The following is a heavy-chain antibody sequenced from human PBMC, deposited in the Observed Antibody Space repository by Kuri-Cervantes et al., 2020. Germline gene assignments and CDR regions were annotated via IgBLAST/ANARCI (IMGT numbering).Heavy chain of an antibody. CDR2: IYHSGST. CDR3: ARRVPAAIGYYYYMDV. Sequence: SQTLSLTCAVSGYSISSGYYWGWIRQPPGKGLEWIGSIYHSGSTYYNPSLKSRVTISIDTSKNQFSLKLSSVTAADTAVYYCARRVPAAIGYYYYMDVWGKGTTVTVSS. CDR1: GYSISSGYY. J-gene: IGHJ6*03. V-gene: IGHV4-38-2*01. D-gene: IGHD2-2*02.